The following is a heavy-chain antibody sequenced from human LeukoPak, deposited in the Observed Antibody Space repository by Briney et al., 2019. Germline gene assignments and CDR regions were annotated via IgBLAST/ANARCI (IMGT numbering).Heavy chain of an antibody. CDR2: ISAYNGNT. CDR3: ASAVGGSGSYYSYCMDV. D-gene: IGHD3-10*01. CDR1: GYTFTSYY. V-gene: IGHV1-18*04. J-gene: IGHJ6*03. Sequence: GASVKVSCKASGYTFTSYYMHWVRQAPGQGLEWMGWISAYNGNTNYAQKLQGRVTMTTDTSTSTAYMELRSLRSDDTAVYYCASAVGGSGSYYSYCMDVWGKGTTVTVSS.